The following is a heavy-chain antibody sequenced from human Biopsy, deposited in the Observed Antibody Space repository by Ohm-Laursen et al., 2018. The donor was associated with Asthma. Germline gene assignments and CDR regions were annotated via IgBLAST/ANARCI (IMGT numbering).Heavy chain of an antibody. CDR3: TRVVSYGDIYFGIDV. Sequence: SETLSLTCRVSGGYTGSSDHHWAWIRQAPGKGLEWIGFVFWSGSTHYSRSLERRVSISIDTATNEFSMKLWSVTPADTAVYFCTRVVSYGDIYFGIDVWGPGSTVVVS. CDR2: VFWSGST. J-gene: IGHJ6*02. D-gene: IGHD4-17*01. V-gene: IGHV4-30-4*01. CDR1: GGYTGSSDHH.